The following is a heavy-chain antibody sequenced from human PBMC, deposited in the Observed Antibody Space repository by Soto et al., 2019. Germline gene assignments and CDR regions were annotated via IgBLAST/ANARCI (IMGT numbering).Heavy chain of an antibody. D-gene: IGHD2-15*01. CDR3: ARAGYCSGGSCYAYYYYYYMDV. CDR2: IYPGDSDT. CDR1: GYSFTSYL. V-gene: IGHV5-51*01. J-gene: IGHJ6*03. Sequence: PGEFLKISCKGSGYSFTSYLIGWVRQMPGKGLERMRIIYPGDSDTRYSPSFQGQVTISADKSISTAYLQWSSLKASDTAMYYCARAGYCSGGSCYAYYYYYYMDVWGKGTTVTVSS.